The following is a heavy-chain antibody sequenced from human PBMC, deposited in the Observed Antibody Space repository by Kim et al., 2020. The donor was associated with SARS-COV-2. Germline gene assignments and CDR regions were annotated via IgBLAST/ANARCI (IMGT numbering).Heavy chain of an antibody. CDR3: VRWVHGLEV. CDR1: GFIFSHND. J-gene: IGHJ6*02. V-gene: IGHV3-13*04. Sequence: GGSLRLSCVASGFIFSHNDMHWVRQRPGKGLEWVSGIGLGGDAYYAGSVKGRFTTSRANADNSLYLQMNSLTPEDTAVYYCVRWVHGLEVWGQGTTVTVSS. D-gene: IGHD1-1*01. CDR2: IGLGGDA.